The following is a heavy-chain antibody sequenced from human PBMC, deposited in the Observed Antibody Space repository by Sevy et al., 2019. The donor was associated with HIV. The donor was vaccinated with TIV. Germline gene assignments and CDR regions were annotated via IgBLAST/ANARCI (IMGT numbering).Heavy chain of an antibody. Sequence: GGSLRLSCAASGFTFSSYEMNWVRQAPGKGLEWVSYISSSGSTIYYADSVKGRFTISRDNAKNSLYLQMNSLRAEDTAVYYCASTETTVTTNYFDYWGQRTLVTVSS. V-gene: IGHV3-48*03. CDR3: ASTETTVTTNYFDY. CDR1: GFTFSSYE. J-gene: IGHJ4*02. CDR2: ISSSGSTI. D-gene: IGHD4-17*01.